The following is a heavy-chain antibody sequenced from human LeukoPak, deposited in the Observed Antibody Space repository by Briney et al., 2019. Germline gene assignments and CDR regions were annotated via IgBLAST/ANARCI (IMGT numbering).Heavy chain of an antibody. CDR1: GFTFSSYA. CDR3: ARGKGSGWYWNYYYGMDV. V-gene: IGHV3-23*01. CDR2: ISGGGGST. Sequence: QPGGSLRLSCAASGFTFSSYAMSWVRQAPGKGLEWVSAISGGGGSTYYADSVKGRFTISRDNSKNTLYLQMNSLRAEDTAVYYCARGKGSGWYWNYYYGMDVWGQGTTVTVSS. D-gene: IGHD6-19*01. J-gene: IGHJ6*02.